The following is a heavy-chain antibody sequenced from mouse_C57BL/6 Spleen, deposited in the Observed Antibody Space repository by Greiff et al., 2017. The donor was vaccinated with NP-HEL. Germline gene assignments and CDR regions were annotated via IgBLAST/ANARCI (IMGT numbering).Heavy chain of an antibody. D-gene: IGHD4-1*01. V-gene: IGHV7-1*01. CDR2: SRNKANDYTT. Sequence: EVKLVESGGGLVQSGRSLRLSCATSGFTFSDFYMAWVRQAPGTGLEWIAASRNKANDYTTEYSASVKGRFIVSRDTSQSILYLQMNALRAEDTAIYYCARDATGTGYFDVWGTGTTVTVSS. CDR3: ARDATGTGYFDV. J-gene: IGHJ1*03. CDR1: GFTFSDFY.